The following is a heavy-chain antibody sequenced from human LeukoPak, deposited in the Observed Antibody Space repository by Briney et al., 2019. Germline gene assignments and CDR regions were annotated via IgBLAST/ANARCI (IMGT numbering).Heavy chain of an antibody. CDR3: ARARGAAAFHWFDP. V-gene: IGHV3-30-3*01. J-gene: IGHJ5*02. Sequence: GGSLRLSCAASGFTFSSYAMHWVRQAPGKGLEWVAVISYDGSNKYYADSVKGRFTISRDNSKNTLYLQMNSLRAEDTAVYYCARARGAAAFHWFDPWGQGTLVTVSS. D-gene: IGHD6-13*01. CDR2: ISYDGSNK. CDR1: GFTFSSYA.